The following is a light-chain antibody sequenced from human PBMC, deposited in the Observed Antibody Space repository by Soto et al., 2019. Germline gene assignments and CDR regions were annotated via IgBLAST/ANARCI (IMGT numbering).Light chain of an antibody. CDR1: QEISNY. Sequence: DIQITQSPSSLSSSVGDRVTITCLSSQEISNYLAWYQQKPVKVPKLLIYAASTLQSGVPSRFSGSGSGTDFTLTISCLQSEDVATYYCQKYNSAPFTFGPGTKVDIK. CDR2: AAS. J-gene: IGKJ3*01. CDR3: QKYNSAPFT. V-gene: IGKV1-27*01.